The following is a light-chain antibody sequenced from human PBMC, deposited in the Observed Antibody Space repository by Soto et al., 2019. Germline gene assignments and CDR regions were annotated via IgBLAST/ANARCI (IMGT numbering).Light chain of an antibody. J-gene: IGKJ3*01. CDR1: QSVSSY. Sequence: EIVLTQSPATLSLSPGERATLSCRASQSVSSYLAWYQQKPGQAPRLLIYDASNRATVIPARFSGSGSGTDFTLTISSLEPQDFAVYYCQQRSNRPFTFGPGTKVHIK. CDR3: QQRSNRPFT. V-gene: IGKV3-11*01. CDR2: DAS.